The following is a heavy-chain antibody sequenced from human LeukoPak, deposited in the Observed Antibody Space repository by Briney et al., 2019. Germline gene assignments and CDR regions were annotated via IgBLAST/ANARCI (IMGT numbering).Heavy chain of an antibody. CDR2: ISSTSTHI. D-gene: IGHD6-19*01. Sequence: PGGSLRLSCAASGFTFSNYNMIWVRQAPGKGLEWVSYISSTSTHIYYTDSVKGRFTISRDNAKNSLYLQMNSLRDEDTAVYYCARDDTAVAGTELDYWGQGTLVTVSS. CDR3: ARDDTAVAGTELDY. J-gene: IGHJ4*02. V-gene: IGHV3-21*01. CDR1: GFTFSNYN.